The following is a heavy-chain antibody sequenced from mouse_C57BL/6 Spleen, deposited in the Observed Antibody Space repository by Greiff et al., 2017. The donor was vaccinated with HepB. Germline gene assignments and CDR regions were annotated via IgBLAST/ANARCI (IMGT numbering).Heavy chain of an antibody. CDR3: ARLYGSSPFDY. J-gene: IGHJ2*01. CDR1: GYTFTNYW. D-gene: IGHD1-1*01. CDR2: IYPGGGYT. V-gene: IGHV1-63*01. Sequence: QVQLKESGAELVRPGTSVKMSCKASGYTFTNYWIGWAKQRPGHGLEWIGDIYPGGGYTNYNEKFKGKATLTADKSSSTAYMQFSSLTSEDSAIYYCARLYGSSPFDYWGQGTTLTVSS.